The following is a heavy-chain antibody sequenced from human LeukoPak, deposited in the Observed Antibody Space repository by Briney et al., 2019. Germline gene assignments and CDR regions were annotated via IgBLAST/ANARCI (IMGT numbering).Heavy chain of an antibody. J-gene: IGHJ6*03. CDR1: RGSISSTYYY. V-gene: IGHV4-39*07. D-gene: IGHD3-9*01. CDR2: IFHSGST. Sequence: SETLSLTCTVSRGSISSTYYYWGGIRQPPGKGLEWIGSIFHSGSTYYNPSLKSRVTISVDTSKNQFSLKLSSVTAADTAVYYCARDPGPLPYDILTGYYHYYYYMDVWGKGTTVTISS. CDR3: ARDPGPLPYDILTGYYHYYYYMDV.